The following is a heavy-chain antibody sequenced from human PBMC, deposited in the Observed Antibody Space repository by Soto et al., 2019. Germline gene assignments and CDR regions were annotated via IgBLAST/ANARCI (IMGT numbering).Heavy chain of an antibody. V-gene: IGHV4-31*03. CDR3: ARRNNGYYDSSGYYDAFDI. J-gene: IGHJ3*02. Sequence: QVQLQESGPGLVKPSQTLSLTCTVSGGSISSGGYYWSWIRQHPGKGLEWIGYIYYSGSTYYNPSLKSRVTISVDTSKNQFSLKLSSVTAADTAVYYCARRNNGYYDSSGYYDAFDIWGQGTMVTVSS. CDR1: GGSISSGGYY. CDR2: IYYSGST. D-gene: IGHD3-22*01.